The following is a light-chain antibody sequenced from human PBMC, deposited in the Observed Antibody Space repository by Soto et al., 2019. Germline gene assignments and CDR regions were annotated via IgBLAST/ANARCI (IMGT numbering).Light chain of an antibody. CDR1: QGIRND. CDR2: AAS. J-gene: IGKJ1*01. V-gene: IGKV1-6*01. Sequence: AIQMTQSPSSLSASVGDRVTITCRASQGIRNDLGWYQEKPGKAPKLLIYAASSLQSGVPSRFSGSGSGTDFTLNISSLQPEDFATYYCLQNYNYPRTFGQGTKVEIK. CDR3: LQNYNYPRT.